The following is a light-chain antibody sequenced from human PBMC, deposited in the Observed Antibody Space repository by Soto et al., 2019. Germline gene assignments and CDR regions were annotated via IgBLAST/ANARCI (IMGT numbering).Light chain of an antibody. J-gene: IGKJ4*01. CDR2: LGS. CDR3: MQALQTPLT. Sequence: DIVMTQCPLSLPVTPGEPASISCRSSQSLLHSDGYNYLDWYLQKPGQSPQLLIYLGSNRASGVPDRFSGSGSGTDFTLKISRVEADDVGVYYCMQALQTPLTFGGGTKVEIK. CDR1: QSLLHSDGYNY. V-gene: IGKV2-28*01.